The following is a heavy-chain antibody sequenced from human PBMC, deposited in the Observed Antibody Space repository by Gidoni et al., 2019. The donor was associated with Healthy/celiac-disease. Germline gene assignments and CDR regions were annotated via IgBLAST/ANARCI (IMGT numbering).Heavy chain of an antibody. J-gene: IGHJ6*02. D-gene: IGHD1-26*01. CDR3: ARGEIRYYYGMDV. V-gene: IGHV3-33*01. CDR2: IWYEGSNK. CDR1: GFTFSSYG. Sequence: AASGFTFSSYGLHWVCQAPGKGLECVAVIWYEGSNKYYADSVKGRFPISRDNSENTLYRQMISLRAEDTAVYYCARGEIRYYYGMDVWGQGTTVTVSS.